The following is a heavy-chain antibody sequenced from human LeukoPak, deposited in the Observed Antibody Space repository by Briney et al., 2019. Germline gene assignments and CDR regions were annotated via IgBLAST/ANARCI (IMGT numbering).Heavy chain of an antibody. CDR2: ISSSGSTI. V-gene: IGHV3-48*03. D-gene: IGHD6-13*01. CDR1: GFTFSSYE. CDR3: ARGGRGYSSSWFDY. J-gene: IGHJ4*02. Sequence: GGSLRLSCAASGFTFSSYEMNWVRQAPGKGLEWVSYISSSGSTIYYGDSVKGRFTISRDNGKISLYLQMNSLRAEKMAVYYCARGGRGYSSSWFDYWGQGTLVTVSS.